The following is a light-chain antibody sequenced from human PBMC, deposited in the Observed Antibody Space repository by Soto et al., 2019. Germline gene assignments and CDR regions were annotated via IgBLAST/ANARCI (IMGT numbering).Light chain of an antibody. J-gene: IGKJ1*01. Sequence: EIVLTQSPGTLSLSPGERATLSCRASQSVSSSYLAWYQQKPGQAPRLLIYGASSRATGIPDRFSGSGSGTHFSPTIRRFEPEDVAVYYCQQYGSSPPWTFGQGTKVEIK. V-gene: IGKV3-20*01. CDR3: QQYGSSPPWT. CDR2: GAS. CDR1: QSVSSSY.